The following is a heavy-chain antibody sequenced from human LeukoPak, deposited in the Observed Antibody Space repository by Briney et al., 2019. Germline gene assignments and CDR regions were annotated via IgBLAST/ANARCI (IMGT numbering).Heavy chain of an antibody. CDR1: GYTFTGYY. D-gene: IGHD4-17*01. CDR2: INPSGGST. CDR3: ARDRDYGDYVRYYYYYGMDV. J-gene: IGHJ6*02. V-gene: IGHV1-46*01. Sequence: ASVKVSCKASGYTFTGYYMHWVRQAPGQGLEWMGIINPSGGSTSYAQKFQGRVTMTRDTSTSTVYMEPSSLRSEDTAVYYCARDRDYGDYVRYYYYYGMDVWGQGTTVTVSS.